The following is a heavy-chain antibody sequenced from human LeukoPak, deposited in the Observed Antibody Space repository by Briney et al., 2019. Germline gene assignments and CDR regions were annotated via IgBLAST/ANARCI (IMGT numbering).Heavy chain of an antibody. J-gene: IGHJ4*02. V-gene: IGHV3-7*01. CDR1: GFSFRRSW. CDR3: SRSLNY. Sequence: GGSLGLSCATSGFSFRRSWMDWFRKAPGKGLEWVANIKEDGSETHYVDSAKGRFTISRDNAKNSLFLQVDNLRVEDTAIYYCSRSLNYWGQGTLVTVSP. CDR2: IKEDGSET.